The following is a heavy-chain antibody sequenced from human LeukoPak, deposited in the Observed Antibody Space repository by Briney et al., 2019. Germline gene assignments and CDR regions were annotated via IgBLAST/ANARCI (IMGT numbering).Heavy chain of an antibody. Sequence: SETLSLTCTVSGGSISSSSYYWGWIRQPPGKGLEWIGYIYYSGSTYYKPSLKSRVTISADTSKNQFSLKLTSVTAADTAVYYCARMVGGRYMDLWGKGTTVTVSS. CDR2: IYYSGST. CDR3: ARMVGGRYMDL. D-gene: IGHD2-15*01. V-gene: IGHV4-39*01. J-gene: IGHJ6*03. CDR1: GGSISSSSYY.